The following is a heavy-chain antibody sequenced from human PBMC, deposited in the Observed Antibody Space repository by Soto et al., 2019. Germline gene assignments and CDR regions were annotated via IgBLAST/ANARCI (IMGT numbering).Heavy chain of an antibody. CDR1: GGTFNNYA. D-gene: IGHD3-22*01. CDR2: IIPLFGTT. Sequence: ASVKVSCKASGGTFNNYAISWVRQAPGQGLEWMGGIIPLFGTTNYAQKFQGRVTITADESTSTAYMELSSLRSEDTAFYYCARPRSHYYDRSAERAFGIWGQGTMVTVSS. J-gene: IGHJ3*02. CDR3: ARPRSHYYDRSAERAFGI. V-gene: IGHV1-69*13.